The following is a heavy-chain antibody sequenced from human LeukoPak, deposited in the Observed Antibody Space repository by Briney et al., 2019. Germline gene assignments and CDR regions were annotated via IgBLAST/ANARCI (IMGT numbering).Heavy chain of an antibody. CDR1: RYTFTGYF. Sequence: GASVKVSCKASRYTFTGYFMHWVRPAPGQGLEWMGWINPNSGGTNYAQKFQGRVNMTRDTSISTDYMELSRLRSDDTAVYYCARVSGDLDYWGEGTLVTVSS. D-gene: IGHD7-27*01. CDR2: INPNSGGT. J-gene: IGHJ4*02. CDR3: ARVSGDLDY. V-gene: IGHV1-2*02.